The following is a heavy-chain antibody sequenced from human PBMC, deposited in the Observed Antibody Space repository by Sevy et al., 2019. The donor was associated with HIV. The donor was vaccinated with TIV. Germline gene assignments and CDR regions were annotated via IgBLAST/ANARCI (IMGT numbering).Heavy chain of an antibody. J-gene: IGHJ6*02. V-gene: IGHV4-59*01. Sequence: SETLSLSCTVSGGSISSYYWSWIRQPPGKGLEWIGYIYYSGSTNYNPSLKSRVTISVDTSKNQFSLKLSSVTAADTAVYYCARDTGYYGMDVWGQGTTVTVSS. CDR1: GGSISSYY. CDR3: ARDTGYYGMDV. CDR2: IYYSGST.